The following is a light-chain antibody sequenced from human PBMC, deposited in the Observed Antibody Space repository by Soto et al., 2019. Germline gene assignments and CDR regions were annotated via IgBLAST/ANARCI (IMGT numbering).Light chain of an antibody. CDR1: SSDVGGYNY. J-gene: IGLJ2*01. V-gene: IGLV1-47*02. Sequence: QSVLTQPPSASGSPGQSVTISCTGTSSDVGGYNYVSWYQQLPGAAPKLLMHSNNLRPSGVPERISGSKSGTSASLAISGLRSEDEAVYYCASWDDRLGAVIFGGGTKVTVL. CDR3: ASWDDRLGAVI. CDR2: SNN.